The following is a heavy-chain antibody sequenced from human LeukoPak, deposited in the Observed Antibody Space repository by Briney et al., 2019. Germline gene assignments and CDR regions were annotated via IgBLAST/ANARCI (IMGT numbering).Heavy chain of an antibody. D-gene: IGHD3-10*01. CDR1: GYTFTGYY. CDR2: IHPNSGDT. CDR3: ASYSSATAYYYYYYMDV. J-gene: IGHJ6*03. Sequence: ASVKVSCKALGYTFTGYYIHWVRQAPGPGLEWMGSIHPNSGDTKYAQKFQGRVTMTGDTSINTAYMELSGLTSDDTAVYYCASYSSATAYYYYYYMDVWGKGTTVIVS. V-gene: IGHV1-2*02.